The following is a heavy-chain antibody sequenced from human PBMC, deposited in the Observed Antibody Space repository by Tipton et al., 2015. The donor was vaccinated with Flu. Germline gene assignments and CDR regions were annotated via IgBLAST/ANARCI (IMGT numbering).Heavy chain of an antibody. Sequence: SLRLSCTTSGFTFDDFAMHWVRQAPGKGLEWVASISWNSDNIGYADSVKGRFTISRDNTKSSLYLEMNSLRVEDTALYYCTGYDSSGYFGLRAFDIWGQGTMVTVSS. CDR3: TGYDSSGYFGLRAFDI. V-gene: IGHV3-9*01. D-gene: IGHD3-22*01. CDR1: GFTFDDFA. CDR2: ISWNSDNI. J-gene: IGHJ3*02.